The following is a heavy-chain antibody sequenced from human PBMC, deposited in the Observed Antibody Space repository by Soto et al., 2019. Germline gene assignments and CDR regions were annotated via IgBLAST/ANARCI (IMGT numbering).Heavy chain of an antibody. D-gene: IGHD5-18*01. CDR2: ISSSGSTI. V-gene: IGHV3-11*01. CDR1: GFTFSDYY. Sequence: NPGGSLRLSCAASGFTFSDYYMSWIRQAPGKGLEWVSYISSSGSTIYYADSVKGRFTISRDNAKNSLYLQMNSLRAEDTAVYYCAREEYSYGYYYMDVWGKGTTVTVSS. J-gene: IGHJ6*03. CDR3: AREEYSYGYYYMDV.